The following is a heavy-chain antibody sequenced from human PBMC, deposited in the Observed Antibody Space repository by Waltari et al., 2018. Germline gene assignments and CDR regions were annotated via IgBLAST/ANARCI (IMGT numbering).Heavy chain of an antibody. V-gene: IGHV4-39*01. CDR3: ARHWKKSGYRFDP. J-gene: IGHJ5*02. CDR2: MYYSGII. CDR1: GGSISSSSYY. Sequence: QLQLQESGPGLVKPSETLSLTCTVSGGSISSSSYYWGWIRQSPGKGLEWIGSMYYSGIIDYNPTLQSRGTISGDTSKNQFSLRLSSVTAADTAVYYCARHWKKSGYRFDPWGQGTLVTVSS. D-gene: IGHD5-12*01.